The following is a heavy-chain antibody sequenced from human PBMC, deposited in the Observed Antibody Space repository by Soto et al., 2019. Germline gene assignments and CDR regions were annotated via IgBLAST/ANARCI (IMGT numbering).Heavy chain of an antibody. CDR2: VNPSGGSR. J-gene: IGHJ4*02. Sequence: GASVKVSCKASGYTFSNYYMHWVRQTPGQGLEWMGIVNPSGGSRTYAQKFQGRVTMTSDTSTSTVYMELSSLRSEDTAVYYCARDYCSAGRCQFDYWGQGTLVTVSS. CDR3: ARDYCSAGRCQFDY. D-gene: IGHD2-15*01. CDR1: GYTFSNYY. V-gene: IGHV1-46*01.